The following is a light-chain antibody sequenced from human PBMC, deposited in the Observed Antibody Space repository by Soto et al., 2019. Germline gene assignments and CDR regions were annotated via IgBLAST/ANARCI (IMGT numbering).Light chain of an antibody. CDR2: DAS. Sequence: EIVLTQSPATLSLSPGEGATLSCRASQSVSSYLAWYQQKPGQAPRLLIYDASNRATGIPARYSGSGSGTDFTLIISSLEPEDFAVYYCQQRSDWPVTFGLGTKVEV. CDR1: QSVSSY. J-gene: IGKJ1*01. CDR3: QQRSDWPVT. V-gene: IGKV3-11*01.